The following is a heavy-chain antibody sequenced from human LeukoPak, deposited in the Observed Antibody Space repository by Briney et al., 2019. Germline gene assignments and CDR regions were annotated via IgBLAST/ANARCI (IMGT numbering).Heavy chain of an antibody. J-gene: IGHJ3*02. CDR1: GYTFTGYY. V-gene: IGHV1-2*02. CDR2: INPNSGDT. CDR3: ARESLQMQMASDALDI. D-gene: IGHD5-24*01. Sequence: ASLKVSCKPSGYTFTGYYMHWVRLAPGQGLEWMGWINPNSGDTNYAQKFQGRVTMTRDTSISTAYMELSTLRSDDTAIYYCARESLQMQMASDALDIWGQGTMVTVSS.